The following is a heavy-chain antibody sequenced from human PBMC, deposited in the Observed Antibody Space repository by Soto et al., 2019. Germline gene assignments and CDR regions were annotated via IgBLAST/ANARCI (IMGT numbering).Heavy chain of an antibody. CDR1: GYTFTSYD. V-gene: IGHV1-8*02. D-gene: IGHD7-27*01. CDR3: TGGPPNWGFDS. J-gene: IGHJ5*01. CDR2: MSPKTANT. Sequence: ASVKVSCKASGYTFTSYDISWVRQAPGQGLEWMGWMSPKTANTGYAQKFQGRVTMTRSTSISTAYMELSSLTSEDTAVYYCTGGPPNWGFDSWGQGTPVTVSS.